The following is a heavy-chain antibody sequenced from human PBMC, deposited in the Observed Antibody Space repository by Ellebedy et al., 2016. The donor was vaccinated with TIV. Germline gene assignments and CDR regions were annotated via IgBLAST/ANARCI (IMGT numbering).Heavy chain of an antibody. J-gene: IGHJ6*02. CDR2: AYYTGTT. CDR1: GSTISSYY. V-gene: IGHV4-59*01. Sequence: MPSETLSLTCTVSGSTISSYYWGWVRQPPGKGLEWIAYAYYTGTTTYNPSLKSRVAISMDLPKKQFFLRLTSVTPAATALYYCARALNSEPYYYTGMDVWGPGTAVTVSS. CDR3: ARALNSEPYYYTGMDV. D-gene: IGHD3-10*01.